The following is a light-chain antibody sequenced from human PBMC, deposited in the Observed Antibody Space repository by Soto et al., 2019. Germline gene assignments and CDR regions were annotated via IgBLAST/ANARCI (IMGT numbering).Light chain of an antibody. V-gene: IGKV3-15*01. CDR1: QSVSHN. Sequence: EIVMTQSPATLSVSPGERATLSCRASQSVSHNLAWFQHKPGQAPRLLIYGASARATGIPARFSGSGSGTEFTLTISSLQSEDFAVYYCQQYNNWPPWTFGQGTKVEI. J-gene: IGKJ1*01. CDR3: QQYNNWPPWT. CDR2: GAS.